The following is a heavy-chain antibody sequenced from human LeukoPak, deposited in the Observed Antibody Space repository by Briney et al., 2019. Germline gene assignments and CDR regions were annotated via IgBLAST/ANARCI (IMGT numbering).Heavy chain of an antibody. CDR2: TYYGGNT. D-gene: IGHD3-10*01. Sequence: SETLSLTCTVSGGSISTSNYYWGWIRQPPGEGLEWIGTTYYGGNTYFNPSLKSRVTISVDTSKNQFSLKLSSVTAADTAVYYCARQVGELYYYASGSLYYMDVWGKGTTVTVSS. CDR1: GGSISTSNYY. J-gene: IGHJ6*03. CDR3: ARQVGELYYYASGSLYYMDV. V-gene: IGHV4-39*01.